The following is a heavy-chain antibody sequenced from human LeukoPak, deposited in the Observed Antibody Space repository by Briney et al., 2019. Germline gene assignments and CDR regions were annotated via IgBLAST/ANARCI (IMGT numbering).Heavy chain of an antibody. CDR2: INHSGST. CDR3: ASRTNETGWYKAYYFDY. Sequence: SETLSLTCAVYGGSFSGYYWSWIRQPPGKGLEWIGEINHSGSTNYNPSLKSRVTISVNTSKNQFSLKLSSVTAADPAVYYCASRTNETGWYKAYYFDYWGQGTLVTVSS. J-gene: IGHJ4*02. V-gene: IGHV4-34*01. CDR1: GGSFSGYY. D-gene: IGHD6-19*01.